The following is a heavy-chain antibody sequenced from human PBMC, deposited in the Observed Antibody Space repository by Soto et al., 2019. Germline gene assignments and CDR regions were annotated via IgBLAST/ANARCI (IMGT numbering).Heavy chain of an antibody. CDR2: IYYSGST. CDR3: ARMKYYDFWSGEGHPYGMDV. CDR1: GGSISSSSYY. J-gene: IGHJ6*02. V-gene: IGHV4-39*01. Sequence: PSETLSLTCTVSGGSISSSSYYWGWIRQPPGKGLEWIGSIYYSGSTYYNPSLKSRVTISVDTSKNPYSLKLSSVTAAVAAVYYCARMKYYDFWSGEGHPYGMDVWGQGTTVTVPS. D-gene: IGHD3-3*01.